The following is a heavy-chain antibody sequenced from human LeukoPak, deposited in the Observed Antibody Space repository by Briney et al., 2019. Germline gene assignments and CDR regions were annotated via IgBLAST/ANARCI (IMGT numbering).Heavy chain of an antibody. V-gene: IGHV4-31*03. CDR3: ARDFYGDHTRHWFDP. CDR1: GGSISSGGYY. J-gene: IGHJ5*02. D-gene: IGHD4-17*01. CDR2: IYYSGST. Sequence: SQTLSLTCTVSGGSISSGGYYWGWIRQHPGKGLEWIGYIYYSGSTYYNPSLKSRVTISVDTSKNQFSLKLSSVTAADTAVYYCARDFYGDHTRHWFDPWGQGTLVTVSS.